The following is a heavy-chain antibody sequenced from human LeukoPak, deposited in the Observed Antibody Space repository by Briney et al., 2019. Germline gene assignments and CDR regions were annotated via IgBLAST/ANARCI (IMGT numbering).Heavy chain of an antibody. J-gene: IGHJ4*02. V-gene: IGHV3-23*01. CDR3: AKRVVGTTTSYYFDY. Sequence: SGGSLRLSCGASGFTFNNNPLSWVRPAPGKGLEWVATTGTSGGTYYAASVKGRFTISRDNSKNTVYLQMNSLRGEDTAIYYCAKRVVGTTTSYYFDYWGQGTLVTVSS. D-gene: IGHD2-21*02. CDR1: GFTFNNNP. CDR2: TGTSGGT.